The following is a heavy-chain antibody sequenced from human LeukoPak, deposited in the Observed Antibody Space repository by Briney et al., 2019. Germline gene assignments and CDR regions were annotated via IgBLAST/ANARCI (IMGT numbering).Heavy chain of an antibody. CDR3: ARAVSGVRSGCYFDY. Sequence: SGTLSLTCTVSGGSISSYYWSWIRQPPGKGLEWIGYIYYSGSTNYNPSLKSRVTISVDTSKNQFSLKLSSVTAADTAVYYCARAVSGVRSGCYFDYWGQGTLVTVSS. CDR1: GGSISSYY. D-gene: IGHD6-19*01. V-gene: IGHV4-59*01. CDR2: IYYSGST. J-gene: IGHJ4*02.